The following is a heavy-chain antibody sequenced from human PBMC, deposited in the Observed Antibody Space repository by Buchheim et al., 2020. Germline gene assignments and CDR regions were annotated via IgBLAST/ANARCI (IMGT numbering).Heavy chain of an antibody. D-gene: IGHD3-9*01. CDR3: ASHTHYDILTGSYYFDY. V-gene: IGHV3-7*01. J-gene: IGHJ4*02. Sequence: EVQLVESGGGLVQPGGSLRLSCAASGFTFSSYWMSWVRQAPGKGLEWVANIKQDGSEKYYVDSVKGRFTISRDNAKNSLYLQMNSLGAEDTAVYYCASHTHYDILTGSYYFDYWGQGTL. CDR2: IKQDGSEK. CDR1: GFTFSSYW.